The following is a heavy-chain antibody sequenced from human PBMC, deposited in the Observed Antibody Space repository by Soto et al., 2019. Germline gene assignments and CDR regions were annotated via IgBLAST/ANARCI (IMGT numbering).Heavy chain of an antibody. D-gene: IGHD3-22*01. CDR1: GYTFTSYG. V-gene: IGHV1-18*01. CDR3: ARDGGYYDNDP. J-gene: IGHJ5*02. Sequence: QVQLVQSGAEVKKPGASVKVSCKASGYTFTSYGISWVRQAPGQGLEWMGWISAYNGNTNYAQKLQGRVTMTTDTSTSXXXXXXXSXXSDXXAXXXXARDGGYYDNDPWGQGTLVTVSS. CDR2: ISAYNGNT.